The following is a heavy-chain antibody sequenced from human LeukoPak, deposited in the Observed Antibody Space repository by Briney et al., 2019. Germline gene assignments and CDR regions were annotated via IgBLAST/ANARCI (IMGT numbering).Heavy chain of an antibody. J-gene: IGHJ4*02. CDR3: ARLDITIIPY. D-gene: IGHD3-22*01. CDR1: GYTFTGYY. CDR2: INPNSGGT. Sequence: ASVQVSCKASGYTFTGYYMHWVRQAPGQGLEWLGWINPNSGGTNYAQKFQGRITMTRDTSITTAYRELSSLTSDDTAVYYCARLDITIIPYWGQGTLVTVSS. V-gene: IGHV1-2*02.